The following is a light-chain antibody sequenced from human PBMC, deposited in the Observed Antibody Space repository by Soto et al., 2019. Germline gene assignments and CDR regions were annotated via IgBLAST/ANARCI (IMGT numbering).Light chain of an antibody. J-gene: IGLJ3*02. V-gene: IGLV7-43*01. CDR1: TGAVTSGYY. CDR3: LLYYGGAQWV. CDR2: SIS. Sequence: QTVVTQEPSLTVSPGGIVTLTCASSTGAVTSGYYPNWFQQKPGQAPRALIYSISNKYSWTPARFSGSLLGGKAALTLSGVQPEDEAEYYCLLYYGGAQWVFGGGTQLTVL.